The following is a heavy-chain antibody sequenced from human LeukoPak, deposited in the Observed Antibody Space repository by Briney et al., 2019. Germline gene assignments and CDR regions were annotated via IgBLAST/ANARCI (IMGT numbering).Heavy chain of an antibody. V-gene: IGHV4-59*01. CDR2: IYYSGST. CDR1: GVSISSYY. Sequence: KPSETLSLTCAVSGVSISSYYWSWIRQPPGKGLEWIGNIYYSGSTNYNPSLKSRVTISVDTSKNQFSLKLSSVTAADTAVYYCAREVYSPPYYFDYWGQGTLVTVSS. D-gene: IGHD2-15*01. J-gene: IGHJ4*02. CDR3: AREVYSPPYYFDY.